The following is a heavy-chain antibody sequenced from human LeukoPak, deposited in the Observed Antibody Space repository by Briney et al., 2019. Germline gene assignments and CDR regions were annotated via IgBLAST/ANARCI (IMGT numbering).Heavy chain of an antibody. Sequence: PGGSLRLSCAASGFTFDDYGMSWVRQAPGKGLEWVSGINWNGGSTGYADSVKGRFTISRDNAKNSLYLQMNSLRAEDTALYYCARVDTAMVNFGGYYYYMDGWGKGTTVTVSS. CDR1: GFTFDDYG. CDR2: INWNGGST. D-gene: IGHD5-18*01. J-gene: IGHJ6*03. CDR3: ARVDTAMVNFGGYYYYMDG. V-gene: IGHV3-20*04.